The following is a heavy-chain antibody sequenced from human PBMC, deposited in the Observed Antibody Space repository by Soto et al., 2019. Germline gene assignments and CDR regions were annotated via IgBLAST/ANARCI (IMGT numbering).Heavy chain of an antibody. J-gene: IGHJ6*03. Sequence: PGGSLRLSCAASGFTFSSYAMSWVRQAPGKGLEWVSAISGSGGSTYYADSVKGRFTISRDNSKNTLYLQMNSLRAEDTAVYYCAGHIMTTVTYYYYYMDVWGKGTTVTVSS. CDR3: AGHIMTTVTYYYYYMDV. D-gene: IGHD4-17*01. V-gene: IGHV3-23*01. CDR2: ISGSGGST. CDR1: GFTFSSYA.